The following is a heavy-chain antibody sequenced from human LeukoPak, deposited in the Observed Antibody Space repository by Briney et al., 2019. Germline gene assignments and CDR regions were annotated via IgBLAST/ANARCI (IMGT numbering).Heavy chain of an antibody. CDR1: GASISSYY. D-gene: IGHD1-14*01. CDR3: ARSRSDLMSYYYYGLDV. Sequence: SETLSLTCTVSGASISSYYWSWIRQPAGNGLEWIGRIYTSGNTNYNPSLKSRVTMSVDTSKNQFSLKLSSVTAADTAVYYCARSRSDLMSYYYYGLDVWGQGTTVTVSS. CDR2: IYTSGNT. J-gene: IGHJ6*02. V-gene: IGHV4-4*07.